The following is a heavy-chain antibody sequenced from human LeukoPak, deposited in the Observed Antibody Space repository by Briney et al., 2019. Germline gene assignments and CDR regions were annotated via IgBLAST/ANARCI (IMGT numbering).Heavy chain of an antibody. Sequence: PGGSLRLSCAASGFTFSDYTINWVRQAPGKGLEWVSSISSSSSYIYYADSVKGRFTISRDNAKNSLYLQMNSLRAEDTAVYYCARGLYGSGSYSDYWGQGTLVTVSS. CDR1: GFTFSDYT. J-gene: IGHJ4*02. V-gene: IGHV3-21*01. CDR3: ARGLYGSGSYSDY. D-gene: IGHD3-10*01. CDR2: ISSSSSYI.